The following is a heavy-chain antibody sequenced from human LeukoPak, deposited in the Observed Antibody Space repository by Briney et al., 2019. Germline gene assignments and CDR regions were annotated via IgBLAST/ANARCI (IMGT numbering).Heavy chain of an antibody. CDR1: GASISGSGYY. J-gene: IGHJ4*02. CDR2: IYYSGST. D-gene: IGHD1-26*01. Sequence: SETLSLTCAVSGASISGSGYYWGWIRQPPGKGLEWIGNIYYSGSTYYNASLQSRVTISIDMSKNEFSLRLNSVTATDTAVYYCARFRSGSYSRYFDYWGQGTLVTVSS. V-gene: IGHV4-39*01. CDR3: ARFRSGSYSRYFDY.